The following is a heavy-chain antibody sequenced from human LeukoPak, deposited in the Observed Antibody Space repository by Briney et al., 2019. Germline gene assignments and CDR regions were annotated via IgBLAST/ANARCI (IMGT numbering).Heavy chain of an antibody. CDR3: AKDGIVGATTYYYYGMDV. CDR2: IFVGSGNT. J-gene: IGHJ6*02. V-gene: IGHV1-58*02. D-gene: IGHD1-26*01. CDR1: GFTFTSSA. Sequence: SVTVSCKASGFTFTSSAMQWVRQARGQRLEGIGWIFVGSGNTNYAQKFQERVTITRDMSTSTAYMELSSLRSEDTAVYYCAKDGIVGATTYYYYGMDVWGQGTTVTVSS.